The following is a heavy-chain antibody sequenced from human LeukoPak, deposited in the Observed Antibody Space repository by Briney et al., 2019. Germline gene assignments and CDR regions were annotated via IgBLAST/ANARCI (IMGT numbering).Heavy chain of an antibody. CDR2: IYYSGST. D-gene: IGHD2-21*01. CDR1: RGSISSYY. CDR3: ARGGRIALTPFDY. J-gene: IGHJ4*02. Sequence: PSETLSLTCTVPRGSISSYYWSCIRQPPRKGLEWIGYIYYSGSTNYNPSLKSRVTISVDTSKNQFSLKLSSVTAADTAVYYCARGGRIALTPFDYWGQGTLVTVSS. V-gene: IGHV4-59*01.